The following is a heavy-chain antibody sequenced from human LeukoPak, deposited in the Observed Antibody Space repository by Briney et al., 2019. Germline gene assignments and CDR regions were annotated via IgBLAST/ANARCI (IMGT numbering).Heavy chain of an antibody. CDR1: GFTFSNYD. CDR3: AKGTRSSFRGYFEY. D-gene: IGHD2-2*01. V-gene: IGHV3-23*01. Sequence: GGSLRLSCAASGFTFSNYDMSWVRQAPGRGLEWVTTIVANGDTTYYADSVKGRFTISRDNSKDTLYVQMNSLRADDTALYYCAKGTRSSFRGYFEYWGQGTLVTVSP. J-gene: IGHJ4*02. CDR2: IVANGDTT.